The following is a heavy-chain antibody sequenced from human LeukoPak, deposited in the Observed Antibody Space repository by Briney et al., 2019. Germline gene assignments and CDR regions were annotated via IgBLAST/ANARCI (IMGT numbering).Heavy chain of an antibody. Sequence: ASVKVSCKASGYTFTGYYMHWVRQAPGQGLEWMGWINPNSGGTNYAQKFQGRVTMTRDTSISTAYMELSRLRSDDTAVYYCARVLWAGGWFDPWGQGTLVTVSS. CDR2: INPNSGGT. V-gene: IGHV1-2*02. D-gene: IGHD3-10*02. CDR3: ARVLWAGGWFDP. J-gene: IGHJ5*02. CDR1: GYTFTGYY.